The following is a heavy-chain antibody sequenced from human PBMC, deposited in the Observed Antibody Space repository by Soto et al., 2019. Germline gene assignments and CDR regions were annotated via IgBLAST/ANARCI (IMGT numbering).Heavy chain of an antibody. CDR2: IYYSGST. Sequence: SETLSLTCTVSGGSISSGGYYWSWIRQHPGKGLEWIGYIYYSGSTYYNPSLKSRVTISVDTSKNQFSLKLSSVTAADTAVYYCARAGCGGDCPPEYFQHWGQGTLVTVSS. CDR3: ARAGCGGDCPPEYFQH. D-gene: IGHD2-21*01. J-gene: IGHJ1*01. CDR1: GGSISSGGYY. V-gene: IGHV4-31*03.